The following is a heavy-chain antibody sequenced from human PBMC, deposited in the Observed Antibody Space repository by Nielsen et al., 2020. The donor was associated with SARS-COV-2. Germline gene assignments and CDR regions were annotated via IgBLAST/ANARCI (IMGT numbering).Heavy chain of an antibody. V-gene: IGHV7-4-1*02. CDR1: GYTFTSYA. D-gene: IGHD6-13*01. CDR3: ARDVDSSSPNYYGMDV. J-gene: IGHJ6*02. Sequence: ASVKVSCKASGYTFTSYAMNWVRQAPGQGLEWMGWINNNTGNPTYAQGFTGRFIFSLDTSVSTAYLQISSLKAEDTAVYYCARDVDSSSPNYYGMDVWGQGTTVTVSS. CDR2: INNNTGNP.